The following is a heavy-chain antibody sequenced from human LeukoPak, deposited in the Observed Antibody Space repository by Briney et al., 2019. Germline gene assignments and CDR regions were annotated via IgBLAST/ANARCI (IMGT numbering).Heavy chain of an antibody. V-gene: IGHV3-23*01. J-gene: IGHJ5*02. D-gene: IGHD3-3*01. Sequence: GGSLRLSCAASGFTFSSYAMSWVRQAPGKGLEWVSAISGSSGSTYYADSVKGRFTISRDNSKNTLYLQMNSLRAEDTAVYYCAKGTITIFGVVISRRRFNWFDPWGQGTLVTVSS. CDR2: ISGSSGST. CDR1: GFTFSSYA. CDR3: AKGTITIFGVVISRRRFNWFDP.